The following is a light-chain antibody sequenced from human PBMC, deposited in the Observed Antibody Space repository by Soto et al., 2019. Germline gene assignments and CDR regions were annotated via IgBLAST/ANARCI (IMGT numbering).Light chain of an antibody. CDR3: QQSLSSPEIT. J-gene: IGKJ5*01. CDR2: GAS. Sequence: DIQITQSPSSLSASVGDRVTITFRASQSISNYLNWYQQKPGKAPKLLIYGASTLQIGVPSRFSGSGSGTDFTLTISSLQPDDLGTYYCQQSLSSPEITFGQGTRLEIK. CDR1: QSISNY. V-gene: IGKV1-39*01.